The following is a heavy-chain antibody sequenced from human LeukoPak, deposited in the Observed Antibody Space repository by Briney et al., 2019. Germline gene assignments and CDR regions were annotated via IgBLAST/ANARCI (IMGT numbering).Heavy chain of an antibody. Sequence: SETLSLTCTVSGGSISSYYWSWIRQPPGKGLEWIGYIYYSGSTNYNPSLKSRVTISVDTSKNQFSLKLSSVTAADTAVYYCARVVPAEGYYYYMDVRGKGTTVTVSS. CDR1: GGSISSYY. J-gene: IGHJ6*03. CDR3: ARVVPAEGYYYYMDV. CDR2: IYYSGST. D-gene: IGHD2-2*01. V-gene: IGHV4-59*01.